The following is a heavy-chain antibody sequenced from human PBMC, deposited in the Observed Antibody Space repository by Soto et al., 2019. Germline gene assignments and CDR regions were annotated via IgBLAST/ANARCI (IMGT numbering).Heavy chain of an antibody. Sequence: ASVKVSCKASGYTFTSYAMHWVRQAPGQRLEWMGWINAGNGNTKYSQKFQGRVTITRDTSASTAYMELSSLRSEDTAVYYCARDGQGGLEWLLCRPPECFLPWCPGILVSV. CDR3: ARDGQGGLEWLLCRPPECFLP. D-gene: IGHD3-3*01. V-gene: IGHV1-3*01. CDR2: INAGNGNT. J-gene: IGHJ5*02. CDR1: GYTFTSYA.